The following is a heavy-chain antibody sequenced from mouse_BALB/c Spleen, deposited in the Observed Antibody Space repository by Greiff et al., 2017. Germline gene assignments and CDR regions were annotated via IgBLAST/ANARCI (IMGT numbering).Heavy chain of an antibody. CDR3: ARDADYAMDY. CDR2: ISYSGST. Sequence: EVHLVESGPGLVKPSQSLSLTCTVTGYSITSDYAWNWIRQFPGNKLEWMGYISYSGSTSYNPSLKSRISITRDTSKNQFFLQLNSVTTEDTATYYCARDADYAMDYWGQGTSVTVSS. CDR1: GYSITSDYA. J-gene: IGHJ4*01. V-gene: IGHV3-2*02.